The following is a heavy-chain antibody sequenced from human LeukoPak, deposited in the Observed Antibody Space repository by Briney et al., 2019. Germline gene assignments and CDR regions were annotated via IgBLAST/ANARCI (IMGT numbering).Heavy chain of an antibody. Sequence: PSETLSLTCAVYGGSFSGYYWSWIRQPPGKGLEWIGEINHSGSTNYNPSLKSRVTIPVDTSKNQFSLKLSSVTAADTAVYYCARSKIQLWLRLASWFDPWGQGTLVTVSS. V-gene: IGHV4-34*01. J-gene: IGHJ5*02. D-gene: IGHD5-18*01. CDR1: GGSFSGYY. CDR2: INHSGST. CDR3: ARSKIQLWLRLASWFDP.